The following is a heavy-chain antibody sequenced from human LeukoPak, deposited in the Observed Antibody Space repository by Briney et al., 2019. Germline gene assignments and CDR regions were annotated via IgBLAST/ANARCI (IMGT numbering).Heavy chain of an antibody. CDR3: AKNRGFRGVIVVPPLGF. Sequence: PGGSLRLSCAASGFPFSSYPMSWVRQAPGKGLEWVSSISSSAGNTYYADSVKGRFTISRDYSKNTLYLQMNSLRAEDTAIYYCAKNRGFRGVIVVPPLGFWGQGTLVTVSS. J-gene: IGHJ4*02. V-gene: IGHV3-23*01. CDR2: ISSSAGNT. CDR1: GFPFSSYP. D-gene: IGHD3-16*02.